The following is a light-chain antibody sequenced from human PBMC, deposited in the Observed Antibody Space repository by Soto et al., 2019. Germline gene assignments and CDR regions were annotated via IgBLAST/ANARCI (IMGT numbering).Light chain of an antibody. CDR3: LQDYNYPYT. V-gene: IGKV1-6*01. Sequence: AIQMTQSPSSLSASVGDRVTITCRASQDIRSELGWYQQKPRKAPKLLIYGASNLQSGVPSRFSGSGSGTDFTLTISSLQPEDFASYYCLQDYNYPYTFGQGTNVEIK. CDR2: GAS. CDR1: QDIRSE. J-gene: IGKJ2*01.